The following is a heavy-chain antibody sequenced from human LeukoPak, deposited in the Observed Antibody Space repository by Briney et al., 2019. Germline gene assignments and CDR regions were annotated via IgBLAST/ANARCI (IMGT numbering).Heavy chain of an antibody. CDR2: ITSSSSYM. V-gene: IGHV3-21*06. D-gene: IGHD3-3*01. Sequence: GGSLRLSCAASGFIFSTYSMNWVRQAPGKGLEWVSSITSSSSYMHYADSVKGRFTISRDNAKNSLYLQMNSLRAEDTAVYYCARTYYDFWSGFSPFDYWGQGTLVTVSS. CDR3: ARTYYDFWSGFSPFDY. J-gene: IGHJ4*02. CDR1: GFIFSTYS.